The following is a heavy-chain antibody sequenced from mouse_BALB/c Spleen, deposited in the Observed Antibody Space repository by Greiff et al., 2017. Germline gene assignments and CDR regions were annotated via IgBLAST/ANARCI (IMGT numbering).Heavy chain of an antibody. CDR3: ARGEGDGYLWYFDV. CDR2: INPNNGGT. J-gene: IGHJ1*01. V-gene: IGHV1-18*01. D-gene: IGHD2-3*01. Sequence: VQLKESGPELVKPGASVKIPCKASGYTFTDYNMDWVKQSHGKSLEWIGDINPNNGGTIYNQKFKGKATLTVDKSSSTAYMELRSLTSEDTAVYYCARGEGDGYLWYFDVWGAGTTVTVSS. CDR1: GYTFTDYN.